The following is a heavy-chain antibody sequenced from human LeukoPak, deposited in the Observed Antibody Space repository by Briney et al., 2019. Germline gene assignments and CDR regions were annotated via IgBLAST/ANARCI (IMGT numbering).Heavy chain of an antibody. V-gene: IGHV4-39*07. J-gene: IGHJ4*02. CDR2: IYYSGST. Sequence: PSETLSLTCTVSGGSISSSSYYWGWIRQPPGRGLEWIGSIYYSGSTYYNPSLKSRVTISVDTSKNQFSLKLSSVTAADAAVYYCARFRQRGVAKDYWGQGTLVTVSS. CDR3: ARFRQRGVAKDY. CDR1: GGSISSSSYY. D-gene: IGHD5-12*01.